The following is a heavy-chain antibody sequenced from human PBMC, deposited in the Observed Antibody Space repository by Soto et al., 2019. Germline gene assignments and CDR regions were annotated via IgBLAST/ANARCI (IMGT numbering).Heavy chain of an antibody. CDR2: ISHSGTT. CDR1: GGSFRGYY. D-gene: IGHD3-3*01. CDR3: ARASPPNYDFWTGYEPNYFDX. J-gene: IGHJ4*02. Sequence: NPSETLSLTCAVYGGSFRGYYWNWIRQSPEKGLEWIGEISHSGTTNSNPSLKSRLTMSVDTSKNQFALRLSSVTAADTAMYYCARASPPNYDFWTGYEPNYFDXWGQGKLVTVS. V-gene: IGHV4-34*01.